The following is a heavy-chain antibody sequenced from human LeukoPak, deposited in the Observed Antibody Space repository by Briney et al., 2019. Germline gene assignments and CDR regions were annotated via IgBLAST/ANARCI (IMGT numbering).Heavy chain of an antibody. Sequence: GGSLRLSCAASGFTVGTNYVTWVRQAPGKGLEWVSFISGGGLTYFADSVKGRFTISRDYSKNTVYLQLNSLRADDTAMYFCARGFGGDLLGYYFDFWGQGTLVTVSS. V-gene: IGHV3-53*01. CDR2: ISGGGLT. CDR3: ARGFGGDLLGYYFDF. J-gene: IGHJ4*02. D-gene: IGHD3-10*01. CDR1: GFTVGTNY.